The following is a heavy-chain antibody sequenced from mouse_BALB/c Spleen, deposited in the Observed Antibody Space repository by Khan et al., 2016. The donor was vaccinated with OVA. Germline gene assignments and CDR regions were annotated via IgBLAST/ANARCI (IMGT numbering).Heavy chain of an antibody. D-gene: IGHD1-3*01. CDR2: IWAGGST. Sequence: QVQLQQPGPGLVAPSQSLSITCTVSGFSLTSYGVHWVRQPPGKGLEWLGVIWAGGSTNYNSALMSKLTISKDNSKSQVFLKMNSLQTDDTAMYYCDRLEDIWGQGTTLTVSS. J-gene: IGHJ2*01. CDR3: DRLEDI. CDR1: GFSLTSYG. V-gene: IGHV2-9*02.